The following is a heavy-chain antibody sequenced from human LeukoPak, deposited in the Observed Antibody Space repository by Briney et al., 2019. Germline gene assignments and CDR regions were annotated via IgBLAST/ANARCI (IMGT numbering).Heavy chain of an antibody. J-gene: IGHJ6*02. CDR2: INAYNGNT. CDR1: GYTFTSYG. CDR3: ARGRGRVAGSRQWRTTPRYYCGMDV. V-gene: IGHV1-18*01. D-gene: IGHD6-19*01. Sequence: GASVKVSCKASGYTFTSYGISWVRQAPAQGLQWMGWINAYNGNTNYAQKFQGRDTMTKDTSTSTAYMEHRTLRSDDTAVYYYARGRGRVAGSRQWRTTPRYYCGMDVWGQGTTVTVSS.